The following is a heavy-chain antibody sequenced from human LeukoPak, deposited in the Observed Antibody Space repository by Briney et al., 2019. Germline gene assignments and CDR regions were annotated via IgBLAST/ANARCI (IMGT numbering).Heavy chain of an antibody. CDR2: ITSDGGST. Sequence: GGSLRLSCSASGFTFSTYAMHWVRQAPGKGLKYVSSITSDGGSTYYADSVKGRFTISRDNSKNTLYLQVNSLRAEDTALYYCVKDQSGSGSWWGQGTLVTVSS. CDR1: GFTFSTYA. V-gene: IGHV3-64D*06. J-gene: IGHJ4*02. CDR3: VKDQSGSGSW. D-gene: IGHD3-10*01.